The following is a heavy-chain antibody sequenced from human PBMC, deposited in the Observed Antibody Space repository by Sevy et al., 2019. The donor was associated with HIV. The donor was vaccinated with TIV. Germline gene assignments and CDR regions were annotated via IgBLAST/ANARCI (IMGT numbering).Heavy chain of an antibody. CDR3: ARYSPYYDFWSGYSGGYYFDY. Sequence: GGSLRLSCTASGFTFSSYWMSWVRQAPGKGLEWVANIKQDGSEKYYVDSVKGRFTISRDNAKNSLYLQMNSLRAEDTAVYYCARYSPYYDFWSGYSGGYYFDYWGQGTLVTVSS. D-gene: IGHD3-3*01. CDR1: GFTFSSYW. CDR2: IKQDGSEK. V-gene: IGHV3-7*01. J-gene: IGHJ4*02.